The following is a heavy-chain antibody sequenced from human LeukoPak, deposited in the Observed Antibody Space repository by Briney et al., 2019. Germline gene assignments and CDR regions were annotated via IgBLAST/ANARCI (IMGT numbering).Heavy chain of an antibody. J-gene: IGHJ4*02. CDR3: ARGYCSSTSCYEPGY. V-gene: IGHV1-8*01. CDR1: GYSFASYD. CDR2: MNPNSGNT. D-gene: IGHD2-2*01. Sequence: ASVQFSCKASGYSFASYDINWVRQATGQGLEWMGWMNPNSGNTGYAQKFQGRVTMTRNTSISTAYMELSSLRSEDTAVYYCARGYCSSTSCYEPGYWGQGTLVTVSS.